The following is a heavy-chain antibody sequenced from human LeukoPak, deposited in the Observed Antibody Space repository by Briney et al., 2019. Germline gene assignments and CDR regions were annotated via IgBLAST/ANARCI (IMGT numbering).Heavy chain of an antibody. Sequence: GGSLRLSCAVSGFTFSSYSMNWVRQAPGKGLQWVSSISSSSTYIFYADSMKGRFTISRDNTKNSLYLQMNSLRAEDTAIYYCARDYTTTLTTATNFDYWGQGTLVTVSS. CDR3: ARDYTTTLTTATNFDY. D-gene: IGHD4-17*01. CDR1: GFTFSSYS. J-gene: IGHJ4*02. V-gene: IGHV3-21*01. CDR2: ISSSSTYI.